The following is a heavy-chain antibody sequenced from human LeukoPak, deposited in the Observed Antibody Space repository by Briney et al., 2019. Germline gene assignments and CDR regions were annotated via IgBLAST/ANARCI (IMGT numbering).Heavy chain of an antibody. D-gene: IGHD5-18*01. J-gene: IGHJ5*02. CDR3: ARDMPYGYGNWFDP. V-gene: IGHV3-20*04. CDR2: LNWNGGST. CDR1: GFTFDDYG. Sequence: GGSLRLSCAASGFTFDDYGMSWVRQAPGQGLEWGSGLNWNGGSTGYADSVKGRFTISRDNAKNSLYLRMNSLRAEDTALYYCARDMPYGYGNWFDPWGQGTLVTVSS.